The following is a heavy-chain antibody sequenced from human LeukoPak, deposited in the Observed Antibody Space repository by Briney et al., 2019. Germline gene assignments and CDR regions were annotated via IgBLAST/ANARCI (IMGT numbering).Heavy chain of an antibody. CDR2: ISAYNGNT. Sequence: WASVKVSCKASGYTFTSYGISWVRQAPGQGLEWMGWISAYNGNTNYAQKLQGRVTMTTDTSTSTAYMELRSLRSDDTAVYYCARVGYYYDSSGLQSNAFDIWGQGTMVTVSS. CDR3: ARVGYYYDSSGLQSNAFDI. J-gene: IGHJ3*02. CDR1: GYTFTSYG. D-gene: IGHD3-22*01. V-gene: IGHV1-18*01.